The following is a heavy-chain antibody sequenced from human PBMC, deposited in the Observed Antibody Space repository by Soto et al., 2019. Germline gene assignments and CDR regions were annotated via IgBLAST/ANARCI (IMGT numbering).Heavy chain of an antibody. V-gene: IGHV3-23*01. CDR2: ISGNGNSA. CDR1: GFTFRDYA. Sequence: AQLLESGGDLVQPGGSLRLSCAASGFTFRDYAMNWVHQAPGKGLEWVADISGNGNSARHADSVKGRFTISRDNSQNTLYLHMNSLRVDDTAIYYCGKERRGSGWSVCNFWGQGTLVTVSS. D-gene: IGHD6-19*01. J-gene: IGHJ4*02. CDR3: GKERRGSGWSVCNF.